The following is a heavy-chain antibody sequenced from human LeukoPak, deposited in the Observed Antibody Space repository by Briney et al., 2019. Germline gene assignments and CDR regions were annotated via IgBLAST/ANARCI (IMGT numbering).Heavy chain of an antibody. Sequence: ASVKVSCKASGYTFTSYYMHWVRQAPGQGLEWMGRINPNSGGTNYAQKFQGRVTMTRDTSISTAYMELSRLRSDDTAVYYCARLSHGGKSRNAFDIWGRGTMVTVSS. D-gene: IGHD4-23*01. CDR2: INPNSGGT. V-gene: IGHV1-2*06. J-gene: IGHJ3*02. CDR1: GYTFTSYY. CDR3: ARLSHGGKSRNAFDI.